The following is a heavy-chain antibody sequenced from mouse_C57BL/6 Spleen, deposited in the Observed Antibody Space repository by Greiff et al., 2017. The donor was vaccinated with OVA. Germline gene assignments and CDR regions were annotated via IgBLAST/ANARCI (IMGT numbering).Heavy chain of an antibody. CDR3: ARIGGYYWFAY. CDR2: INPNNGGT. CDR1: GYTFTDYN. D-gene: IGHD2-3*01. J-gene: IGHJ3*01. V-gene: IGHV1-22*01. Sequence: EVKLQESGPELVKPGASVKMSCKASGYTFTDYNMHWVKQSHGKSLEWIGYINPNNGGTSYNQKFKGKATLTVNKSSSTAYMELRSLTSEDSAVYYCARIGGYYWFAYWGQGTLVTVSA.